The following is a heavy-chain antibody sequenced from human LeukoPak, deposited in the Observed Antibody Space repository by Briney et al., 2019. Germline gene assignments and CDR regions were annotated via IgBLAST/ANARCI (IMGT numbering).Heavy chain of an antibody. J-gene: IGHJ4*02. CDR1: GFTFSSYA. CDR3: ARPPSAELRFLEWLLSYFDY. V-gene: IGHV3-30-3*01. Sequence: GGSLRLSCAASGFTFSSYAMHWVRQAPGKGLEWVAVISYDGSNKYYADSVKGRFTISRDNSKNTLYLQMNSLRAEDTAVYYCARPPSAELRFLEWLLSYFDYWGQGTLVTVSS. D-gene: IGHD3-3*01. CDR2: ISYDGSNK.